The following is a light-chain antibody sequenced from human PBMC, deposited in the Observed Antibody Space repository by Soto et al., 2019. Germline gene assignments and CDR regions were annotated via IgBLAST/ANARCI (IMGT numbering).Light chain of an antibody. Sequence: QSVLTQSSSASSPVCSSNNPTTMRSRHHSYIIAWHQQQPGKAPRYLMKLEGSGSYNKGSGVPDRFSGSSSGADRYLTISNLQFEDEADYYCETWDSNTQVFGGGTQLTVL. CDR2: LEGSGSY. CDR3: ETWDSNTQV. CDR1: SRHHSYI. V-gene: IGLV4-60*02. J-gene: IGLJ3*02.